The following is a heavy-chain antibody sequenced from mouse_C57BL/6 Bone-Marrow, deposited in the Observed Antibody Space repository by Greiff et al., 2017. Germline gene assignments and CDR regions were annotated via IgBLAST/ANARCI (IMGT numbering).Heavy chain of an antibody. CDR3: AREGQLRLHAMDY. D-gene: IGHD3-2*02. J-gene: IGHJ4*01. CDR2: IYPSDSET. CDR1: GYTFTSYW. V-gene: IGHV1-61*01. Sequence: VQLQQPGAELVRPGSSVKLSCKASGYTFTSYWMDWVKQRPGQGLEWIGNIYPSDSETHYNQKFKDKATLTVDKSSSTAYMQLSSLTSEDSAVYYCAREGQLRLHAMDYWGQGTSVTVSS.